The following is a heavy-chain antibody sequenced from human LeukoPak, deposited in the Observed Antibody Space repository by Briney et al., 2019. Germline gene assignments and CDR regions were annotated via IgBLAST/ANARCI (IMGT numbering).Heavy chain of an antibody. J-gene: IGHJ4*02. CDR2: ISGSGGST. D-gene: IGHD3-16*01. CDR1: GFTFSSYV. Sequence: GGSLRLSCAASGFTFSSYVMSWVRQAPGKGLEWVSAISGSGGSTYYADSVKGRFTISRDNSKNTLYLQMNSLRAEDTAVYYCAKEGHYDYVWGSYGYFDYWGQGTLVTVSS. V-gene: IGHV3-23*01. CDR3: AKEGHYDYVWGSYGYFDY.